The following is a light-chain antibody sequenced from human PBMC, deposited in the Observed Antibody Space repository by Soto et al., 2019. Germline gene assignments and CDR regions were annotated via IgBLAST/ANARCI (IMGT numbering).Light chain of an antibody. Sequence: DIEMSQSPSSLSASVGDRVTITCRASQSLNRWLAWYQQKPGKAPKLLVYDASTLQSGVATRFSGSGSGTEFTLIISGLQPEDSATYYCQQYTNTNNPWMFGQGTKVDI. CDR1: QSLNRW. V-gene: IGKV1-5*01. J-gene: IGKJ1*01. CDR2: DAS. CDR3: QQYTNTNNPWM.